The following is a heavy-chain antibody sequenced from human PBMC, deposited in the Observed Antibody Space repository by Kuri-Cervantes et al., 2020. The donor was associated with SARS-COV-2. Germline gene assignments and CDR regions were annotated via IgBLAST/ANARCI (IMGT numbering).Heavy chain of an antibody. Sequence: ASVKVSCKASGYTFTSYAMHWVRQAPGQRLEWMGWINAGNGNTKYSQKFQGRVTITRDTSASTAYIELSSLRSEDTAVYYCAREVLPAAHSNYHYYMDVWGKGTTVTVSS. CDR3: AREVLPAAHSNYHYYMDV. CDR1: GYTFTSYA. V-gene: IGHV1-3*01. CDR2: INAGNGNT. D-gene: IGHD2-2*01. J-gene: IGHJ6*03.